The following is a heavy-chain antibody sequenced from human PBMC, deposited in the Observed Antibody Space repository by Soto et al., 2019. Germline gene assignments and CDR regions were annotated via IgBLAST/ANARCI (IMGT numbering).Heavy chain of an antibody. J-gene: IGHJ4*02. CDR1: GYSFTSYW. CDR2: IYPGDSDT. V-gene: IGHV5-51*01. CDR3: ARRAPTDYYDSSGYADY. D-gene: IGHD3-22*01. Sequence: PGESLKISCKGSGYSFTSYWIGWVRQMPGKGLEWMGIIYPGDSDTRYSPSFRGQVTISADKSISTAYLQWSSLKASDTAMYYCARRAPTDYYDSSGYADYWGQGTLVTVSS.